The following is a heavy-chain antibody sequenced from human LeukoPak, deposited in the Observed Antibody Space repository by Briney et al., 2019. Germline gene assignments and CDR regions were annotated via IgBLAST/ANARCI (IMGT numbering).Heavy chain of an antibody. CDR1: XYX. CDR3: ATRGYPGEHYVMDV. D-gene: IGHD7-27*01. J-gene: IGHJ6*02. CDR2: IIPIFRIA. Sequence: XYXXSWXRQAPGQGLXWMGGIIPIFRIAHYAQKFQCSVTITAHKSTSTAYMELSSLRSEDTAVYYCATRGYPGEHYVMDVWGQGTTVTVSS. V-gene: IGHV1-69*17.